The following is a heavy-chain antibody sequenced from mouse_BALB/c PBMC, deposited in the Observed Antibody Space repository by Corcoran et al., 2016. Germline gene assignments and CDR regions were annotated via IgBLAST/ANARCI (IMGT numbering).Heavy chain of an antibody. J-gene: IGHJ4*01. CDR1: GYTFTTAG. CDR2: INTHSGVP. CDR3: ARGRTPRYRYDEEGYYAMDY. V-gene: IGHV9-4*02. Sequence: QIQLVQSGPELKKPGETVRISCKASGYTFTTAGMQWVQKMPGKGLKWIGWINTHSGVPKYAEDFKGRFAFSLETSASTAYLQISNLKNEDTATYFCARGRTPRYRYDEEGYYAMDYWGQGTSVTVSS. D-gene: IGHD2-14*01.